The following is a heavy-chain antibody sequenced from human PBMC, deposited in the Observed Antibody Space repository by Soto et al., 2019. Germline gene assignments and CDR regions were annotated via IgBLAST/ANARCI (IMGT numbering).Heavy chain of an antibody. V-gene: IGHV3-30*18. CDR2: ISYDGSNK. CDR3: TKDIGSSGWKWSATLDY. J-gene: IGHJ4*02. Sequence: QVQLVESGGGVIQHGRSLRLSCTASGFTFSSYGMHWVRQAPGKGLEGVAVISYDGSNKFYADSVKGRFTITRDNSKKTRYLQMNSQRAEDTAVYYFTKDIGSSGWKWSATLDYWGQGTLVTVSS. D-gene: IGHD6-25*01. CDR1: GFTFSSYG.